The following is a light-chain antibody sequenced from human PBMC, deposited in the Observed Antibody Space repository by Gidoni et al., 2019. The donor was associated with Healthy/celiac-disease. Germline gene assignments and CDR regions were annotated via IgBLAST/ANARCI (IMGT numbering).Light chain of an antibody. CDR2: DAS. V-gene: IGKV3-11*01. CDR1: QRVSSY. CDR3: QQRSNWPPWT. J-gene: IGKJ2*02. Sequence: EIVLTQSPATLSLSPGERATLSCRASQRVSSYLAWYQQKPGQAPRLLIYDASNRATGIPARFSGSGSGTAFTLTISSLEPADFAVYYCQQRSNWPPWTFGQGTKLEIK.